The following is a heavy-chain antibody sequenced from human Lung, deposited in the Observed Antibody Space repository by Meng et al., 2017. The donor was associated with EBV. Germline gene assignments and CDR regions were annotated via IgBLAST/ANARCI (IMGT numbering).Heavy chain of an antibody. CDR2: ISAYNGNT. V-gene: IGHV1-18*01. J-gene: IGHJ4*02. Sequence: QAQLVQSGGEVKKPXASGKVSCKASGYTFTNYGITWVRQAPGQGLEWMGWISAYNGNTNYAQTLQGRVTMTTDTSTSTAYMELGSLRSDDTAVYYCARVEVGITSGDYWGQGTLVTVSS. CDR1: GYTFTNYG. D-gene: IGHD1-26*01. CDR3: ARVEVGITSGDY.